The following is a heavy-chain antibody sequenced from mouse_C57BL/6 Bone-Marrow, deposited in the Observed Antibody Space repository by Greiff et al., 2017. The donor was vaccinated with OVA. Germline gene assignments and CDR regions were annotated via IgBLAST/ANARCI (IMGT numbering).Heavy chain of an antibody. CDR2: ISSGSSTI. D-gene: IGHD2-4*01. CDR1: GFTFSDYG. CDR3: ARNLYDYDGYYAMDY. V-gene: IGHV5-17*01. Sequence: HLVESGGGLVKPGGSLKLSCAASGFTFSDYGMHWVRQAPEKGLEWVAYISSGSSTIYYADTVKGRFTISRDNAKNTLFLQMTSLRSEDTAMYYCARNLYDYDGYYAMDYWGQGTSVTVSS. J-gene: IGHJ4*01.